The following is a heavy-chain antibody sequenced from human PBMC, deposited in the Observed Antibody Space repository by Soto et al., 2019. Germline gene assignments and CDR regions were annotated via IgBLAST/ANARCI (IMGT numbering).Heavy chain of an antibody. D-gene: IGHD2-15*01. CDR1: GYSCTSYW. V-gene: IGHV5-51*01. CDR3: ANQVRSDGPEDA. Sequence: GQSLKISCMASGYSCTSYWIAGVRQVPGKGFECVGISYPRECETRLSLSMQGRVTMSADRSTSTAYLKWSSLKASDSAMYYCANQVRSDGPEDAWGQGTLVTV. CDR2: SYPRECET. J-gene: IGHJ5*02.